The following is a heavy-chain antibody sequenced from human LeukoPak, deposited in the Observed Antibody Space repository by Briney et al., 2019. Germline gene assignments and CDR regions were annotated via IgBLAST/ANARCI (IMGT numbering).Heavy chain of an antibody. CDR1: GGSISSDY. CDR3: ARDSLVHPNRWFAP. J-gene: IGHJ5*02. Sequence: SETLSLTCTVSGGSISSDYWSWVRQPDGKGLEWIGRIYTSGSTNYNPSLKSRVSMSVDTSTNPFSLTLSSLTAADTAVYYCARDSLVHPNRWFAPWGQGTLVIVSS. CDR2: IYTSGST. D-gene: IGHD6-13*01. V-gene: IGHV4-4*07.